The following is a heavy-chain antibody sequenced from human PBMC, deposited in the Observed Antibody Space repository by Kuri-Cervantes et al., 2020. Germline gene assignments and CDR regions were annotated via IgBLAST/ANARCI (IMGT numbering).Heavy chain of an antibody. CDR2: ITGSGDTT. D-gene: IGHD1-1*01. CDR1: GFTFSSYA. Sequence: GESLKISCAASGFTFSSYAMSWVRQAPGKGLEWVSSITGSGDTTYHTDSVKGRFTISRDNSGNTLYLQMNSLRVEDTAVYYCVRVGFSQGYNDYWGQGTLVTVSS. J-gene: IGHJ4*02. V-gene: IGHV3-23*01. CDR3: VRVGFSQGYNDY.